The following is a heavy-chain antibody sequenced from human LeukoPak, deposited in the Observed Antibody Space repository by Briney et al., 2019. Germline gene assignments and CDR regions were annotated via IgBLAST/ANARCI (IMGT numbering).Heavy chain of an antibody. V-gene: IGHV3-66*02. Sequence: PGGSLRLSCVASGFSVTSYAVSWVRQAPGKAPEWVSLVYSEGATHYADSVQGRFITSRDISKNTLYLQMSNLRIEDTGVHRCVRDRAEGRAWVEFDPWGQGTVVTVSS. CDR2: VYSEGAT. CDR1: GFSVTSYA. CDR3: VRDRAEGRAWVEFDP. J-gene: IGHJ5*02.